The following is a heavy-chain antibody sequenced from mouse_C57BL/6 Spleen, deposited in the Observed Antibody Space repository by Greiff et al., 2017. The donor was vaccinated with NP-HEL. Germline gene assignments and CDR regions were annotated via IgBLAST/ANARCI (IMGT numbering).Heavy chain of an antibody. CDR2: INYDGSST. Sequence: DVKLVESEGGLVQPGSSMKLSCTASGFTFSDYYMAWVRQVPEKGLEWVANINYDGSSTYYLDSLKSRFIISRDNAKNILYLQMSSLKSEDTATYYCAREGDYYGSSLHWYFDVWGTGTTVTVSS. CDR3: AREGDYYGSSLHWYFDV. CDR1: GFTFSDYY. J-gene: IGHJ1*03. V-gene: IGHV5-16*01. D-gene: IGHD1-1*01.